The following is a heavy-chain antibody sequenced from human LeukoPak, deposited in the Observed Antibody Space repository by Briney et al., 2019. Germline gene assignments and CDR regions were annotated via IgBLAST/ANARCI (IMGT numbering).Heavy chain of an antibody. D-gene: IGHD5-18*01. CDR3: AKDRRYSYGYVDY. CDR2: ISPSGDIT. V-gene: IGHV3-23*01. CDR1: GFIFSSHG. Sequence: GGSLRLSCAASGFIFSSHGMNWVRQAPGKGLEWVSGISPSGDITYYADSVKGRFTISRDNSKNTLYLQMNSLRAEDTAVYYCAKDRRYSYGYVDYWGQGTLVTVSS. J-gene: IGHJ4*02.